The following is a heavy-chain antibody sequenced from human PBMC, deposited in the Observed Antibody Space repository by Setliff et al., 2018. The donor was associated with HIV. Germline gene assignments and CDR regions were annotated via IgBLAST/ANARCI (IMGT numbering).Heavy chain of an antibody. CDR1: GYTFTSYY. CDR3: ARAGKRITIFGVVIIPVRVGDYFDY. J-gene: IGHJ4*02. V-gene: IGHV1-46*03. D-gene: IGHD3-3*01. CDR2: INPSGGST. Sequence: ASVKVSCKASGYTFTSYYMHWVRQAPGQGLEWMGIINPSGGSTSYAQKFQGRVTMTRDTSTSTVYMELSSLRSEDTAVYYCARAGKRITIFGVVIIPVRVGDYFDYWGQGTLVTVSS.